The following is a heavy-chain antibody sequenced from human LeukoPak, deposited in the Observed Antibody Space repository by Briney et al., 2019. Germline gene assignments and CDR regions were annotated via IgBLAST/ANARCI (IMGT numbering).Heavy chain of an antibody. V-gene: IGHV3-48*01. J-gene: IGHJ1*01. CDR3: ARVDSGSACAS. CDR1: GFTFSSYS. D-gene: IGHD6-19*01. CDR2: ISSSSSTI. Sequence: PGGSLILSCAASGFTFSSYSMNWVRQAPGKGLEWVSYISSSSSTIYYADSVKGRFTISRDNAKNSLYLQMNSLRAEDTAVYYCARVDSGSACASWGQGILVTVSS.